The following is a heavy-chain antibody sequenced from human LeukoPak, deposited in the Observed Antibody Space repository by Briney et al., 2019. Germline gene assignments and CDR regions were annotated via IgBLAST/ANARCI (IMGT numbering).Heavy chain of an antibody. V-gene: IGHV3-64*02. D-gene: IGHD6-19*01. CDR1: GFISSNYA. Sequence: GGSLRLSCAASGFISSNYAMYWVRQAPGKGLESVAAISTKGGSTSYADSVKGRMTISRDDSKNTLFLQMGSLTTDDMGLYFCARDRSGAFDYWGQGTLVTVSS. CDR3: ARDRSGAFDY. CDR2: ISTKGGST. J-gene: IGHJ4*02.